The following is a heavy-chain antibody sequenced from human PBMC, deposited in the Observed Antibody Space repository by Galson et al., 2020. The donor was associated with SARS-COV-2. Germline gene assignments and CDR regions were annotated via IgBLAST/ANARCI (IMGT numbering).Heavy chain of an antibody. CDR3: ARDTSWGGKMDCFDP. J-gene: IGHJ5*02. V-gene: IGHV1-2*02. D-gene: IGHD2-15*01. Sequence: ASVKVSCKASGYTFTAYYMHWVRQAPGQGLEWMGWINPNSGDTNYAQKFQGRVTMTRDTSISTAYMELSSLTSDDTAVYYCARDTSWGGKMDCFDPWGQGTLVIVSS. CDR2: INPNSGDT. CDR1: GYTFTAYY.